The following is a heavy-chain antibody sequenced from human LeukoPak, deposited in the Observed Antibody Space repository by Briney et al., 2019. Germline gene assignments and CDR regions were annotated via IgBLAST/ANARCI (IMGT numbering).Heavy chain of an antibody. D-gene: IGHD6-13*01. CDR1: XXTXXGXY. CDR3: ARESYVSSTDY. Sequence: GASVKVSCKASXXTXXGXYXHWXXXXXGQGXEWIGWSNPNSGXXNXAQKFQGRVTMTRDTSISTAYMDLNSLRSDDTAVYYCARESYVSSTDYWGQGTLSPSPQ. CDR2: SNPNSGXX. J-gene: IGHJ4*02. V-gene: IGHV1-2*02.